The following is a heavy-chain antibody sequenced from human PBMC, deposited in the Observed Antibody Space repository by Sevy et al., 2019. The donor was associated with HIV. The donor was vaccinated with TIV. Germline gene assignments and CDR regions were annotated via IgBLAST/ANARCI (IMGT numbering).Heavy chain of an antibody. CDR1: GYSFTNYG. Sequence: ASVKVSCQTSGYSFTNYGITWVRQAPGQGLEWMGWISPYNGDTHYAQRLQGRVTMTTDTFTSTAYMELRSLRSDDTDVYYCARDDTWEVLPISHESDTFDIWGQGTLVTVSS. J-gene: IGHJ3*02. D-gene: IGHD3-10*01. CDR3: ARDDTWEVLPISHESDTFDI. V-gene: IGHV1-18*01. CDR2: ISPYNGDT.